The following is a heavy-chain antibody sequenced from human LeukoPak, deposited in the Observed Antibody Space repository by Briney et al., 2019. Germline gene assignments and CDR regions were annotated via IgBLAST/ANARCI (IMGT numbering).Heavy chain of an antibody. CDR2: IYYSGST. Sequence: SETLSLTCTVSGGSISSGDYYWSWIRQPPGKGLEWIGYIYYSGSTYYNPSLKSRVTISVDTSKNQFSLKLSSVTAAGTAVYYCARMPPKGWFGEFNWFDPWGQGTLVTVSS. J-gene: IGHJ5*02. V-gene: IGHV4-30-4*08. CDR1: GGSISSGDYY. D-gene: IGHD3-10*01. CDR3: ARMPPKGWFGEFNWFDP.